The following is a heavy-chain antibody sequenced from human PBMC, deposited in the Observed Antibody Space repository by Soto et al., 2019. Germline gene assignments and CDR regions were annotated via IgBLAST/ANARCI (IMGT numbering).Heavy chain of an antibody. CDR1: GGSFSGYY. D-gene: IGHD3-22*01. J-gene: IGHJ4*02. CDR3: ARGIAMIVVVVGDAPNKYYLDS. V-gene: IGHV4-34*01. Sequence: QVQLQQWGAGLVKPSETLSLTCAVYGGSFSGYYWTWIRQPPGKGLEWIGEINHSGNTNYNPSLKSRVTISVDTSKNQFSLKLNSVTAADTAVYYCARGIAMIVVVVGDAPNKYYLDSWGQGTLVTVSS. CDR2: INHSGNT.